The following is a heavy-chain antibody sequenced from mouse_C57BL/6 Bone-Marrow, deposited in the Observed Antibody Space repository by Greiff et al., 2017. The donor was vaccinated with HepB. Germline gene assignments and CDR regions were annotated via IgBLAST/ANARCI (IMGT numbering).Heavy chain of an antibody. V-gene: IGHV14-4*01. Sequence: VQLQQSGAELVRPGASVKLSCIASGFNIKDDYMDWVKQRPEQGLEWIGWIDPENGDTEYASKFQGKATIIADTSSNTAYLQLSSLTSEDTAVYYCTPCYMNYVWYFDVWGTGTTVTVSS. J-gene: IGHJ1*03. CDR2: IDPENGDT. CDR3: TPCYMNYVWYFDV. D-gene: IGHD2-5*01. CDR1: GFNIKDDY.